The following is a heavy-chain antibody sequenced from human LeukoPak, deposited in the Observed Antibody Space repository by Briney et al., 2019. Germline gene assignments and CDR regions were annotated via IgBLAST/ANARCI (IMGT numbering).Heavy chain of an antibody. CDR1: GFAFSTYA. CDR2: ISTSGRAR. CDR3: AKARGSSVYEQFDY. J-gene: IGHJ4*02. Sequence: GGSLRLSCAASGFAFSTYAMTWVRQAPEKGLEWVSSISTSGRARYYADSVKGRFTTSRDNSKNTMYLQMNSLRADDTAVYYCAKARGSSVYEQFDYWGQGTQVTVSP. D-gene: IGHD5/OR15-5a*01. V-gene: IGHV3-23*01.